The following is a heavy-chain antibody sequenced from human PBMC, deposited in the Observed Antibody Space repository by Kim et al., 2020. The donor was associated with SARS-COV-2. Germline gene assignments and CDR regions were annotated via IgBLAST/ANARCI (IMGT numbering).Heavy chain of an antibody. CDR1: GGTFSSYA. CDR3: ASKLGAAFYYGMDV. V-gene: IGHV1-69*13. Sequence: SVKVSCKASGGTFSSYAISWVRQAPGQGLEWMGGIIPIFGTANYAQKFQGRVTITADESTSTAYMELSSLRSEDTAVYYCASKLGAAFYYGMDVWGQGTTVTVSS. J-gene: IGHJ6*02. CDR2: IIPIFGTA. D-gene: IGHD1-26*01.